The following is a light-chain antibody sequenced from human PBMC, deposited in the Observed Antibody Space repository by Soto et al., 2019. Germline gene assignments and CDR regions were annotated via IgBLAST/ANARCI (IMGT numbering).Light chain of an antibody. CDR1: QSVSSY. CDR2: GAS. Sequence: EIVLTQSPATLSLSPGERATLSCRASQSVSSYLAWYQQKPGQAPRLLISGASTRATGIQDRFSGSGSGTAFTLSINRLEPEDFAVYYCQQYGSSVTFGGGTKVDIK. CDR3: QQYGSSVT. J-gene: IGKJ4*01. V-gene: IGKV3-20*01.